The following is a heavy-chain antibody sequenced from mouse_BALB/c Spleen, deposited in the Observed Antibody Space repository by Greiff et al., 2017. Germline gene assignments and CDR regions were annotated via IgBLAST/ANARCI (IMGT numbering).Heavy chain of an antibody. CDR1: GFTFSSYT. Sequence: EVQVVESGGGLVQPGGSLKLSCAASGFTFSSYTMSWVRQTPEKRLEWVAYISNGGGSTYYPDTVKGRFTISRDNAKNTLYLQMSSLKSEDTAMYYCARNGFPFDYWGQGTTLTVSS. CDR2: ISNGGGST. CDR3: ARNGFPFDY. J-gene: IGHJ2*01. D-gene: IGHD1-2*01. V-gene: IGHV5-12-2*01.